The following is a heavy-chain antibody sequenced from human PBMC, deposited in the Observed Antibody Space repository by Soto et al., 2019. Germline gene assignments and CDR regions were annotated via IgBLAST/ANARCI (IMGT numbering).Heavy chain of an antibody. CDR1: GFTFDDYA. CDR2: ISWNSGSI. D-gene: IGHD2-15*01. J-gene: IGHJ4*02. Sequence: EVQLVESGGGLVQPGRSLRLSCAASGFTFDDYAMHWVRKAPGKGLEWVSGISWNSGSIGYADSVKGRFTISRDNAKNSLYLQMNSLRAEDTALYYCAKGLYCSGGSCYSYFDYWGQGTLVTVSS. CDR3: AKGLYCSGGSCYSYFDY. V-gene: IGHV3-9*01.